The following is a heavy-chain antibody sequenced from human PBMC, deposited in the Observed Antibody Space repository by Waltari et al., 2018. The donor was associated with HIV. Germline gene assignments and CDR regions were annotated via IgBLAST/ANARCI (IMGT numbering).Heavy chain of an antibody. V-gene: IGHV1-8*01. D-gene: IGHD5-18*01. J-gene: IGHJ4*02. CDR3: SRGRGYSYGYSDL. CDR1: GYTVTKYE. Sequence: QVQRVQSGAEVRKPGASVKVSCKASGYTVTKYENKWVGEAPGQGLEWMGWINPNSGNTGYAQKFQGRVTMTRDTSRSTAYMELTSLTSDDTAVYHCSRGRGYSYGYSDLWGQGTLVTVSS. CDR2: INPNSGNT.